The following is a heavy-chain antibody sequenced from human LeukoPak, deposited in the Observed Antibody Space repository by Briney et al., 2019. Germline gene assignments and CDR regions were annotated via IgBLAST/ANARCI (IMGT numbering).Heavy chain of an antibody. CDR1: GFTFSSYA. CDR2: ISGGGGST. D-gene: IGHD2-15*01. CDR3: AKDGKYCRGGSCPQRDL. V-gene: IGHV3-23*01. J-gene: IGHJ4*02. Sequence: GGSLRLSCAASGFTFSSYAMSWVRQAPGKGLEWVSAISGGGGSTYYADSVKGRFTISRDNSKNTLYLQMNSLRAEDTAVYYCAKDGKYCRGGSCPQRDLWGKEPRVTVSS.